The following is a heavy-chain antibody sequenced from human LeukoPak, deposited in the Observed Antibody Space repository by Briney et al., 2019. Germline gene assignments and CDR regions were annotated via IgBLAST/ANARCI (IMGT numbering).Heavy chain of an antibody. CDR3: AHMKLTDTWVRHYGSGGPFDS. V-gene: IGHV2-5*01. CDR2: IYWSDDR. CDR1: GFALTTTGVG. Sequence: SGPTLVKPTQTLTLTCTFSGFALTTTGVGVAWIRQPPGKALEWLAVIYWSDDRYYSPSLKSRLSITKDTSKNQVVLTMTNVDPVDTATYFCAHMKLTDTWVRHYGSGGPFDSWGQGTLVTVSS. D-gene: IGHD3-10*01. J-gene: IGHJ4*02.